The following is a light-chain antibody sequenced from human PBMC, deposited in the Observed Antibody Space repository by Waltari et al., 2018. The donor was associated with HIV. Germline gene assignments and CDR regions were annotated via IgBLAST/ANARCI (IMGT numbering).Light chain of an antibody. V-gene: IGLV8-61*01. Sequence: QTVVTQEPSFSVSPGGTVTLTCGLSSGSVTSSYYPSWNQQPPGQAPRTLITNTNTRSSGVPERFSGPILGNRAALTITGAQADDESAYYCLLYMGSGVWVFGGGTKLTVL. CDR3: LLYMGSGVWV. CDR2: NTN. J-gene: IGLJ3*02. CDR1: SGSVTSSYY.